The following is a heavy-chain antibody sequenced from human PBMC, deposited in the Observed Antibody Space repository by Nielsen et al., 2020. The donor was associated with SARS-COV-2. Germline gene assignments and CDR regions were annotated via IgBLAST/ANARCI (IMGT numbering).Heavy chain of an antibody. J-gene: IGHJ5*02. D-gene: IGHD2-8*01. V-gene: IGHV3-33*01. CDR3: ARDNGTHRFSGFWFDP. Sequence: GESLKISCAASGFTFSSYGMHWVRQAPGKGLEWVAVIWYDGSNKYYADSVKGRFTISRDNSKNTLYLQMNSLRAEDTAVYYCARDNGTHRFSGFWFDPWGQGTLVTVSS. CDR1: GFTFSSYG. CDR2: IWYDGSNK.